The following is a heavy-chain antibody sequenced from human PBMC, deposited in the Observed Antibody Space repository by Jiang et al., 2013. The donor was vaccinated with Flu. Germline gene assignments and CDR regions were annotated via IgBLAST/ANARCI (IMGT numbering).Heavy chain of an antibody. Sequence: LVKPSQTLSLTCTVSGGSISSGGFYWSWIRQHPGKGLEWIGNIYHSGTTYYNPSLKSRFIISVDTSKNQFSLRLSSVTAADTAVYYCARIDYSGYDLHYYFGMDVWGQGTTVSVSS. V-gene: IGHV4-31*03. CDR1: GGSISSGGFY. CDR3: ARIDYSGYDLHYYFGMDV. CDR2: IYHSGTT. J-gene: IGHJ6*02. D-gene: IGHD5-12*01.